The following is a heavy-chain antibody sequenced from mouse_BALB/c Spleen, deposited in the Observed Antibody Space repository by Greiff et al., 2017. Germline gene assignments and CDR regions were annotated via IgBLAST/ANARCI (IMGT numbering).Heavy chain of an antibody. CDR1: GFTFSSYT. CDR3: ARRGTVVARGYFDV. Sequence: EVKLQESGGGLVQPGGSLKLSCAASGFTFSSYTMSWVRQTPEKRLEWVAYISNGGGSTYYPDTVMGRFTISRDNAKNTLYLQMSSLKSEDTAMYYCARRGTVVARGYFDVWGAGTTVTVSS. CDR2: ISNGGGST. D-gene: IGHD1-1*01. V-gene: IGHV5-12-2*01. J-gene: IGHJ1*01.